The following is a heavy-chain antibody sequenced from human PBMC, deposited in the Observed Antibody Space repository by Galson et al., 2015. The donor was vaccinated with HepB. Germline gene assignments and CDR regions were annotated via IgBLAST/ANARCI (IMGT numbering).Heavy chain of an antibody. CDR1: GYTFTSYA. CDR3: ARDEDSSSWYKYWFDP. D-gene: IGHD6-13*01. V-gene: IGHV7-4-1*02. J-gene: IGHJ5*02. Sequence: SVKVSCKASGYTFTSYAMNWVRQAPGQGLEWMGWINTNTGNPTYAQGFTGRFVFSLDTSVSTAYLQISSLKAEDTAVYYCARDEDSSSWYKYWFDPWAREPWSPSPQ. CDR2: INTNTGNP.